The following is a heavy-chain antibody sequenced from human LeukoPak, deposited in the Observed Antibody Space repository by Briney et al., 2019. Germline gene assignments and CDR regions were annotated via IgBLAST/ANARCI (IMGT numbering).Heavy chain of an antibody. CDR2: ISNSSSTI. Sequence: GGSLRLSCAASGFTFSSYSMNWVRQAPGKGLEWVSYISNSSSTIFYADSVKGRFTISRDNAKNSLYLQMNSLRAEDTAVYFCAREEEVVPSTMGDYYFYFMDVWGKGTMVTVSS. J-gene: IGHJ6*03. CDR3: AREEEVVPSTMGDYYFYFMDV. CDR1: GFTFSSYS. V-gene: IGHV3-48*01. D-gene: IGHD2-2*01.